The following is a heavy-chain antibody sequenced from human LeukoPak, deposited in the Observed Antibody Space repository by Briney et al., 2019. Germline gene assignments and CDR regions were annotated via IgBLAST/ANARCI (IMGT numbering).Heavy chain of an antibody. CDR1: GFTFSSYA. CDR3: AKGRFAVRGGLDY. CDR2: ISGSGGST. V-gene: IGHV3-23*01. D-gene: IGHD3-10*01. J-gene: IGHJ4*02. Sequence: GGSLRLSCAASGFTFSSYAMSWVRQAPGKGLEWVSAISGSGGSTYYADPVKGRFTISRDNSKNTLYLQMNSLRAEDTAVYYCAKGRFAVRGGLDYWGQGTLVTVSS.